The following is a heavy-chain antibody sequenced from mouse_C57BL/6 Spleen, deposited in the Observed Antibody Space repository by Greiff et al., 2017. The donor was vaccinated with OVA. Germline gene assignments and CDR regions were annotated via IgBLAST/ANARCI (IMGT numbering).Heavy chain of an antibody. CDR1: GYTFTSYW. V-gene: IGHV1-64*01. CDR2: IHPNSGST. Sequence: QVQLQQSGAELVKPGASVKLSCTASGYTFTSYWMHWVKQRPGHGLEWIGLIHPNSGSTNYNEKFKSKATLTVDKSSITAYMQLSSLTSEDSAVYYCARQTGYWGQGTTLTVSS. J-gene: IGHJ2*01. CDR3: ARQTGY.